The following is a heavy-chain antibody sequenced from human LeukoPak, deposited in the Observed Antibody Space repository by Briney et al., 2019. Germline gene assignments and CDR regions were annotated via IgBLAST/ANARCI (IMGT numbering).Heavy chain of an antibody. CDR3: ARQHTDYYYYYMDV. CDR1: GASISSSYYY. Sequence: SETLSLTCSVSGASISSSYYYWGWSRQPPGKGLEWIGSIYYSGTTYYKTSLESRVTISMDTSKNQFSLRLKSATAADTAVYYCARQHTDYYYYYMDVWGRGTPVTVSS. J-gene: IGHJ6*03. CDR2: IYYSGTT. V-gene: IGHV4-39*01.